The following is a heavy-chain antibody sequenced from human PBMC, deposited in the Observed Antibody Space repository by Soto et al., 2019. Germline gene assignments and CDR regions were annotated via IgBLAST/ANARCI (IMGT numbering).Heavy chain of an antibody. CDR3: ARLNVLLWFGELLRDYYGMEV. CDR2: IYYSGST. Sequence: SETLSLTCTVSGGSISSSSYYWGWIRQSPGKGLEWIGSIYYSGSTYYNPSLKSRVTISVDTSKNQFSLKLSSVTAADTAVYYCARLNVLLWFGELLRDYYGMEVWGQGTTVTVSS. CDR1: GGSISSSSYY. J-gene: IGHJ6*02. V-gene: IGHV4-39*01. D-gene: IGHD3-10*01.